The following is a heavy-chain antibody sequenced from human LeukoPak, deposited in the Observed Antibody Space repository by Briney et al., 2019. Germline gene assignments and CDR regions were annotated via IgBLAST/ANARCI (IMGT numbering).Heavy chain of an antibody. J-gene: IGHJ4*02. CDR3: ARPYSSSWYYFDC. Sequence: GGSLRLPCAASGFTFSSYWMYWVRQAPGKGLVWVSRINSDGSGTTYADSVKGRFTISRDNAKNTLYLQMNSLRAEDTAVYYCARPYSSSWYYFDCWGQGTLVTVSS. CDR2: INSDGSGT. CDR1: GFTFSSYW. V-gene: IGHV3-74*01. D-gene: IGHD6-13*01.